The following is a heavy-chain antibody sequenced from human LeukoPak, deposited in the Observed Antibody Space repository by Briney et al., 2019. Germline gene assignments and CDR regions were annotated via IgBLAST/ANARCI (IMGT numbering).Heavy chain of an antibody. CDR1: GFTFSSYS. Sequence: GGSLRLSCAASGFTFSSYSMNWVRQAPGKGLEWVSYISSSSSTIYYADSLKGRFTISRDNAKNSLYLQMNSLRAEDTAVYYCARAGSGRSPDWFDPWGQGTLVTVSS. CDR2: ISSSSSTI. D-gene: IGHD1-26*01. V-gene: IGHV3-48*04. J-gene: IGHJ5*02. CDR3: ARAGSGRSPDWFDP.